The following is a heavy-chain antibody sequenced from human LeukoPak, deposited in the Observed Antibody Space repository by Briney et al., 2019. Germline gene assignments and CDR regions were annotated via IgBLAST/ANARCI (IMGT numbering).Heavy chain of an antibody. Sequence: PGGSLRLSCAASGFTFSSYSMNWVRQAPGKGLEWVSSISSSSSYIYYADSVKGRFTISRDNAKNSLYLQMNSLRAEDTAVYYCARGATDYGSGAYYYYYYYMDVWGKGTTVTVSS. CDR2: ISSSSSYI. J-gene: IGHJ6*03. V-gene: IGHV3-21*01. CDR3: ARGATDYGSGAYYYYYYYMDV. CDR1: GFTFSSYS. D-gene: IGHD3-10*01.